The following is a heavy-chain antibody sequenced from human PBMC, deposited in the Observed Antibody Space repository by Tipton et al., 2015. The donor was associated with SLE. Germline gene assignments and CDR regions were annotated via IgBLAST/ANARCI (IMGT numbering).Heavy chain of an antibody. Sequence: QSGAEVKKPGSSVKVSCKASGGTFTNYAISWVRQAPGQGLEWMGWINPNSGGTNFAQNFQGRVTMTRDTSITTAYMELSRLRSDDTAVYYCARDLPGPFWGQGTLVTVSS. CDR2: INPNSGGT. V-gene: IGHV1-2*02. D-gene: IGHD3-10*01. CDR1: GGTFTNYA. J-gene: IGHJ4*02. CDR3: ARDLPGPF.